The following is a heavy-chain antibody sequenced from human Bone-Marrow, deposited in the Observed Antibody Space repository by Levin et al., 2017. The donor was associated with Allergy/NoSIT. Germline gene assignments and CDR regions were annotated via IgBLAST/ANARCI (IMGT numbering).Heavy chain of an antibody. J-gene: IGHJ5*01. Sequence: GESLKISCKGSGYSFTSYWIGWVRQMPGKGLEWMGIIYPGDSDTRYSPSFQGQVTISADKSISTAYLQWSSLKASDAAMYYGARLARPADAPRGGDVRGVADSGGQGTLVTVSS. CDR2: IYPGDSDT. V-gene: IGHV5-51*01. CDR3: ARLARPADAPRGGDVRGVADS. D-gene: IGHD2-21*01. CDR1: GYSFTSYW.